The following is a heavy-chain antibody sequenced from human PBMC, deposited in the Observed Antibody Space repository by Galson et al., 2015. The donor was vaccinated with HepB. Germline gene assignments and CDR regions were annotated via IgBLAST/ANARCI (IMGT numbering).Heavy chain of an antibody. CDR2: IYYSGST. CDR3: ARAASIAAAGRGGGNDPGEYYFDY. V-gene: IGHV4-30-4*01. D-gene: IGHD6-13*01. J-gene: IGHJ4*02. CDR1: GGSISSGDYY. Sequence: TLSLTCTVSGGSISSGDYYWSWIRQPPVKGLEWIGYIYYSGSTYYNPSLKSRVTISVDTSTNQFSLKLSSVTAADTAVYYCARAASIAAAGRGGGNDPGEYYFDYWGQGTLVTVSS.